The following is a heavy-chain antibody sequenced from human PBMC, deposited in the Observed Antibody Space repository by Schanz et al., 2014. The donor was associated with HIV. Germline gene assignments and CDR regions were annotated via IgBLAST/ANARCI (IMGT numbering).Heavy chain of an antibody. CDR2: ISGSGGST. V-gene: IGHV3-23*04. Sequence: EVQLVESGGGLVQPGGSLRLSCAASGFTFSSYALNWVRQAPGKGLEWVSTISGSGGSTYYADSVKGRFTISRDNSKNTLYLQMNSLRTEDTAVYYCAKDQGYDFWSGYYNYYNMDVWGQGTTVTVSS. J-gene: IGHJ6*02. CDR1: GFTFSSYA. CDR3: AKDQGYDFWSGYYNYYNMDV. D-gene: IGHD3-3*01.